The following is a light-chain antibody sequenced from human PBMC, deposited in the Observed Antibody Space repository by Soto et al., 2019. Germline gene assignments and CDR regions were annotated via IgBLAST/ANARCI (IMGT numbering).Light chain of an antibody. J-gene: IGKJ1*01. CDR3: QQGDCSSWS. Sequence: DIQMTQSPSSLSASVGDRVTITCRASQSISSYLNWYQQKPGKAPKLLIYAASNLQSGVPSRFSGSGSGTDFTLTSSSVQPEDFATYAWQQGDCSSWSFGQGTRVEIK. CDR1: QSISSY. V-gene: IGKV1-39*01. CDR2: AAS.